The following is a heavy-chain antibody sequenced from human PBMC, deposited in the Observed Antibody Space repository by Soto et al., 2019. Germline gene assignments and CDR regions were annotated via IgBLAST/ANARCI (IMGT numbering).Heavy chain of an antibody. CDR3: ARVSGSYYYGMDV. CDR1: GGSISSSNW. J-gene: IGHJ6*02. CDR2: IYHSGST. Sequence: PSETLSLTCAVSGGSISSSNWWSWVRQPPGKGLEWIGEIYHSGSTNYNPSLKIRVTISVDKSKNQFPLKLSSVTAADTAVYYCARVSGSYYYGMDVWGQGITVTVSS. V-gene: IGHV4-4*02. D-gene: IGHD1-26*01.